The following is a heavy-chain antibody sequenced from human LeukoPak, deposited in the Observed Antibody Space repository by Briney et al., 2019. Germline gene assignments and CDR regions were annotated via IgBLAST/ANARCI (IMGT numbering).Heavy chain of an antibody. CDR3: ARDRDSSTWFSYFDY. CDR1: GGSISSGGYY. J-gene: IGHJ4*02. Sequence: PSQTLSLTCTVSGGSISSGGYYWSWIRQPPGKGLEWIGYVYHSGYTYYSTSLKSRVTISVDRSRNQFSLKLGSVTAADTAVYFCARDRDSSTWFSYFDYWGQGTLVTVSS. CDR2: VYHSGYT. V-gene: IGHV4-30-2*01. D-gene: IGHD6-13*01.